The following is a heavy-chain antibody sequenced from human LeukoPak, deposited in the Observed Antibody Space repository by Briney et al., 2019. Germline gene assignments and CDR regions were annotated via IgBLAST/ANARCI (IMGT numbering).Heavy chain of an antibody. V-gene: IGHV3-9*01. J-gene: IGHJ4*02. CDR2: ISWNSGSI. CDR3: ARGPSGSYFV. CDR1: GFTFDDYA. D-gene: IGHD1-26*01. Sequence: PGRSLRLSCAASGFTFDDYAMHWVRQAPGKGLEWVSGISWNSGSIGYADSVKGRFTISRDNAKNSLYLQMNSPRAEDTAVYYCARGPSGSYFVWGQGTLVTVSS.